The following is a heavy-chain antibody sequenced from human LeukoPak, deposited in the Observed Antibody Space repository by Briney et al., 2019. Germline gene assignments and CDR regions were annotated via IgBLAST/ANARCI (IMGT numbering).Heavy chain of an antibody. CDR3: ARDPPFGNGWSQNFFDY. CDR2: ISYDGGNI. Sequence: PGRSLRLSCTASGFTFGVYGMSWVRQAPGKGLEWVALISYDGGNIYHGDSVRGRFTISRDNDNNMLYLQMNSLRPEDTAVYYCARDPPFGNGWSQNFFDYWGQGTLVIVSS. CDR1: GFTFGVYG. V-gene: IGHV3-30*03. D-gene: IGHD6-19*01. J-gene: IGHJ4*02.